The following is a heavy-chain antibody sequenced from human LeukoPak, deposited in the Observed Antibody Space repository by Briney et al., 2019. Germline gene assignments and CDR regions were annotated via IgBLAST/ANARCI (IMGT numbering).Heavy chain of an antibody. CDR3: ARLGGSYAK. V-gene: IGHV3-7*02. Sequence: PGGSLRLSCAASGFTFSSYWMSWVRQAPGKGLEWVANIKQDGSDKYYVDSVKGRFTISRDNAENSLSLQMNSLRAEDTAVYYCARLGGSYAKWGQGTLVTVSS. J-gene: IGHJ4*02. CDR2: IKQDGSDK. CDR1: GFTFSSYW. D-gene: IGHD1-26*01.